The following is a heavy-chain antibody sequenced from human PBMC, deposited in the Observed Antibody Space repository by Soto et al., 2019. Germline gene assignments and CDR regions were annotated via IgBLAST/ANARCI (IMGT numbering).Heavy chain of an antibody. Sequence: GASVKVSCKASGYTFTGYYMHWVRQAPGQGLEWMGWINPNSGGTNYAQKFQGWVTMTRDTSISTAYMELSRLRSDDTAVYYCARVVDYYDPYYYYGMDVWGLETTVTVSS. D-gene: IGHD3-22*01. CDR2: INPNSGGT. CDR1: GYTFTGYY. CDR3: ARVVDYYDPYYYYGMDV. V-gene: IGHV1-2*04. J-gene: IGHJ6*02.